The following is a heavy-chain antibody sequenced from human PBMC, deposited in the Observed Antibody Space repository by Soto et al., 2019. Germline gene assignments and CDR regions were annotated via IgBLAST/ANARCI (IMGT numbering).Heavy chain of an antibody. D-gene: IGHD2-2*01. V-gene: IGHV5-10-1*01. Sequence: HGESLKISCKGSGYSFTSYWISWVRQMPGKGLEWMGRIDPSDSYTNYSPSFQGHVTISADRSISTAYLQWSSLKASDTVMYYCARQPDIVVVPAAPLKGYYYGMDVWGQGTPVTVSS. J-gene: IGHJ6*02. CDR3: ARQPDIVVVPAAPLKGYYYGMDV. CDR2: IDPSDSYT. CDR1: GYSFTSYW.